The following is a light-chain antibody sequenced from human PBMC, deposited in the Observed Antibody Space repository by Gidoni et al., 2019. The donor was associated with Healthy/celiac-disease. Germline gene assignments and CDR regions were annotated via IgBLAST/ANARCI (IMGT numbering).Light chain of an antibody. CDR3: QQSYSTPMYT. Sequence: DLQMTQYPSSLSASVGDRVTITCRASQSISSYLNWYQQKPGKAPKLLIYAASSLQSGVPSRFSGSGSGTDFTLTISSLQPEDFATYYCQQSYSTPMYTFGQGTKLEIK. V-gene: IGKV1-39*01. CDR2: AAS. J-gene: IGKJ2*01. CDR1: QSISSY.